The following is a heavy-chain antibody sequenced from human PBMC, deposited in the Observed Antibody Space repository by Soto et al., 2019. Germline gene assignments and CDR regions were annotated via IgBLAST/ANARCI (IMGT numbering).Heavy chain of an antibody. Sequence: GGSLRLSCAASGFTFSSYGMHWVRQAPGKGLEWVAVISYDGSNKYYADSVKGRFTISRDNSKNTLYLQMNSLRAEDTAVYYCAKFSGDSDAFDIWGQGTMVTVSS. CDR2: ISYDGSNK. J-gene: IGHJ3*02. CDR3: AKFSGDSDAFDI. V-gene: IGHV3-30*18. CDR1: GFTFSSYG. D-gene: IGHD4-17*01.